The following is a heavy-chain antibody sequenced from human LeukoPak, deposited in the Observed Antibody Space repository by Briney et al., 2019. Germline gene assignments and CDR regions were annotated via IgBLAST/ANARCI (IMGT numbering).Heavy chain of an antibody. CDR1: GFTFSSYA. Sequence: GGSLRLFCAASGFTFSSYAMSWVRQAPGKGLEWVSAISGSGGSTYYADSVKGRFTISRDNSKNTLYLQMNSLRAEDTAVYYCFYCSSTSCYGLNWFDPWGQGTLVTVSS. V-gene: IGHV3-23*01. J-gene: IGHJ5*02. CDR2: ISGSGGST. D-gene: IGHD2-2*01. CDR3: FYCSSTSCYGLNWFDP.